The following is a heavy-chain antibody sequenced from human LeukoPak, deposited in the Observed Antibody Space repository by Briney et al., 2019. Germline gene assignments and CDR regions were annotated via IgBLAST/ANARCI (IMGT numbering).Heavy chain of an antibody. CDR2: INWNGGST. CDR1: GYTFDDYG. J-gene: IGHJ3*02. Sequence: GGSLRLSCAASGYTFDDYGMCWVRQDPRKGLEWVSGINWNGGSTGYADSVKGRFTISRDNAKNSLYLQMNSLRAEYTALYYCARVKGDYAGWRAFDIWGQGTMVTVSS. D-gene: IGHD4-23*01. CDR3: ARVKGDYAGWRAFDI. V-gene: IGHV3-20*04.